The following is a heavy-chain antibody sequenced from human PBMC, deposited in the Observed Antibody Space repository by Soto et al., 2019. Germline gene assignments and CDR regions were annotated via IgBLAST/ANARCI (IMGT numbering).Heavy chain of an antibody. D-gene: IGHD5-12*01. CDR1: GFTFNTHT. Sequence: GGSLRLSCAASGFTFNTHTMNWVRQAPGKGLEWVSSISSESDYIYYADSVKGRFTMSRDNAKNSLYLQMNTLRAEDTAIYYCARVGYRGYLSQVLYYLDCWGQGTLVTVSS. V-gene: IGHV3-21*01. CDR2: ISSESDYI. CDR3: ARVGYRGYLSQVLYYLDC. J-gene: IGHJ4*02.